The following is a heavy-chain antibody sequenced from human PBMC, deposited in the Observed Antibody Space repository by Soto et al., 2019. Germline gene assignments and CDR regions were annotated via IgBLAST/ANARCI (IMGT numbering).Heavy chain of an antibody. CDR2: ISSTTNYI. CDR1: GFTFTRYS. J-gene: IGHJ4*02. V-gene: IGHV3-21*06. CDR3: ARESEDLTSNFDY. Sequence: GGSLRLSCAASGFTFTRYSMNWVRQAPGTGLEWVSSISSTTNYIYYGDSMKGRFTISRDNAKNSLYLEMNSLRAEDTAVYYCARESEDLTSNFDYWGQGTLVTVSS.